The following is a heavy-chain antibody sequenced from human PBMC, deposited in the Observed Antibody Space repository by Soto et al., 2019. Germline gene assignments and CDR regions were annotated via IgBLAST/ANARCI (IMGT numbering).Heavy chain of an antibody. CDR2: VSGSGGTT. J-gene: IGHJ5*02. Sequence: EVQLLDSGGGLVQPGGSLRLSCAASGFTFSSSAMSWVRQAPGKGLEWVSVVSGSGGTTYYADSVRGRFTISRDKSKNTLYLQMNSLRAEDTAIYFCARCTVDTIVTSGWCHYLDPWGQGTLVTVSS. CDR1: GFTFSSSA. V-gene: IGHV3-23*01. D-gene: IGHD6-19*01. CDR3: ARCTVDTIVTSGWCHYLDP.